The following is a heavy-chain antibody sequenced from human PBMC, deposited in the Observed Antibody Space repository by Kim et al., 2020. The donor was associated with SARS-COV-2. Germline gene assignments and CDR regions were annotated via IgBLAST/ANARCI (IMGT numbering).Heavy chain of an antibody. CDR1: GYMFTSYG. J-gene: IGHJ4*02. Sequence: ASVKVSCKACGYMFTSYGFSWVRQAPGQGLEWLGWNSARDGHTKYGQKVQGRVIMTTDTSTNTAYMELWSLRSDDTAMYYCSRGAYGDVFFDYWGQGTLVTVSS. CDR3: SRGAYGDVFFDY. D-gene: IGHD4-17*01. CDR2: NSARDGHT. V-gene: IGHV1-18*04.